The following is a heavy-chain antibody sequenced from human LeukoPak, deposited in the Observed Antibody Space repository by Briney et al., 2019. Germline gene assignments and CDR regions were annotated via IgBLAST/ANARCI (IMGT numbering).Heavy chain of an antibody. V-gene: IGHV5-51*01. J-gene: IGHJ6*03. CDR2: IYPGDSDT. CDR3: ARGQISSSWYGGNYYYYMDV. CDR1: GFSFTNNW. D-gene: IGHD6-13*01. Sequence: GESLKISGKTYGFSFTNNWIGWVRQMPGKGLEWMGIIYPGDSDTRYSPSFQGQVTISADKSISTAYLQWSSLKASDTAMYYCARGQISSSWYGGNYYYYMDVWGKGTTVTVSS.